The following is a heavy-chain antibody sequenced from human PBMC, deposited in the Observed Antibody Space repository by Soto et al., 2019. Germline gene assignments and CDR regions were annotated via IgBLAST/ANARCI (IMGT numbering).Heavy chain of an antibody. J-gene: IGHJ5*02. V-gene: IGHV5-51*01. Sequence: LKISCTGVGYSFTSYWIGWVRQMPGKGLEWMGIIYPGDSDTRYSPSFQGQVTISADKSITTAYLQWSSLKASDTAMYYCARGYCTTTICDPWFDPWGQGTMVTVSS. CDR2: IYPGDSDT. D-gene: IGHD2-2*01. CDR3: ARGYCTTTICDPWFDP. CDR1: GYSFTSYW.